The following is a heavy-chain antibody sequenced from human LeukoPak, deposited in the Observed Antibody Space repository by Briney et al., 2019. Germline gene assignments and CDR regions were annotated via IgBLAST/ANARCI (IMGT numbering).Heavy chain of an antibody. CDR3: AREYYDSSGPPDY. CDR1: GGSISSSSYY. J-gene: IGHJ4*02. D-gene: IGHD3-22*01. CDR2: IYYSGST. Sequence: SETLSLTCTVSGGSISSSSYYWGWIRQPPGKGLEWIGSIYYSGSTYYNPSLKSRVTISVDTSKNQFSLKLSSVTAADTAVYYCAREYYDSSGPPDYWGQGTLVTVSS. V-gene: IGHV4-39*07.